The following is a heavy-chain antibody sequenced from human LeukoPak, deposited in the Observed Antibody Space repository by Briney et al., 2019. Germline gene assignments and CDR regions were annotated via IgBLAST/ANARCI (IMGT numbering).Heavy chain of an antibody. D-gene: IGHD6-13*01. J-gene: IGHJ4*02. CDR2: IYYTGST. V-gene: IGHV4-59*01. CDR3: ARNLIPEQLVLNF. Sequence: SETLSLTCTVSGGSISSYYWNWIRQPPGKGLEWIGYIYYTGSTNHNPSLKSRVTMSVDTSKNQFSLNLRSVTPEDTAVYYCARNLIPEQLVLNFWGQGTLVTVSS. CDR1: GGSISSYY.